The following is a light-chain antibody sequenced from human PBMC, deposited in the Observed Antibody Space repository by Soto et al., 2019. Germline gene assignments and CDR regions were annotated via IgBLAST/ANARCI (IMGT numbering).Light chain of an antibody. J-gene: IGLJ1*01. CDR2: EVS. V-gene: IGLV2-14*01. Sequence: QSALTQPASVSGSPGQSITISCTGTTNDVGGYNYVSWYQQHPGKAPTLLIFEVSSRPSGVSNRFSGSKSGNTASLTISARQADDEADYFCNSYTSSTSRPYVFGTGTKLTVL. CDR3: NSYTSSTSRPYV. CDR1: TNDVGGYNY.